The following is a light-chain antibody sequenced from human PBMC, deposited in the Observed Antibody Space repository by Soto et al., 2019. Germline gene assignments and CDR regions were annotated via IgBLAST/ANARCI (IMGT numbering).Light chain of an antibody. CDR1: QSVSSN. J-gene: IGKJ4*01. CDR2: DAS. CDR3: QQRSNWPPLT. Sequence: VRTQTSGTLSVSPGERATLSCRASQSVSSNLAWYQQKPGQAPRLLIYDASNRATGIPARFSGSGSGTDFTLTISSLEPEDFAVYYCQQRSNWPPLTFGGGTKVDI. V-gene: IGKV3-11*01.